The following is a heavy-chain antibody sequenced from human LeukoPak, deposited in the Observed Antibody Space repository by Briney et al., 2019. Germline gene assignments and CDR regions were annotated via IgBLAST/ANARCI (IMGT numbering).Heavy chain of an antibody. Sequence: GGSLRLSCAASGFTFSTYAMDWVRQAPGKGLEWVSGISGSGDSTYSAGSVKGQFTISRDNSKNMLYLQMNSLRADDTAVYYCARDRRGEYYFDYWGQGTLVTVSS. CDR1: GFTFSTYA. V-gene: IGHV3-23*01. CDR2: ISGSGDST. D-gene: IGHD3-10*01. J-gene: IGHJ4*02. CDR3: ARDRRGEYYFDY.